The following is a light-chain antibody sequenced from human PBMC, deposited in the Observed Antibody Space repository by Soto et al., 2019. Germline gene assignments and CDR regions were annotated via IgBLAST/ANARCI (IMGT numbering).Light chain of an antibody. CDR1: QSVSSY. CDR3: QQRSNWPPLT. V-gene: IGKV3-11*01. Sequence: EIVLTQSPATLSLSPGERATLSCRASQSVSSYLAWYQQKPGQAPRLLIYDASNRATGIPARFSGSGSGTEFTLTISRLEPEDFAVYYCQQRSNWPPLTCGQGTKVEIK. CDR2: DAS. J-gene: IGKJ1*01.